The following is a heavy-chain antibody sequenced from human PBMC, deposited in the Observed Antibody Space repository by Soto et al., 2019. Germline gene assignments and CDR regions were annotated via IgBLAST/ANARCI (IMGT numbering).Heavy chain of an antibody. V-gene: IGHV5-51*01. Sequence: EVQLVQSGPEVTKPGESLKISCKASGYGFTTYWIAWVRQMPGKGLEWMGIIYPGDSDTKYSPSFQGQVPISADKSISTAFLQWSSLKASDTAMYYCARHGAGFDYWGQGTLVTVSS. D-gene: IGHD6-13*01. CDR1: GYGFTTYW. CDR3: ARHGAGFDY. CDR2: IYPGDSDT. J-gene: IGHJ4*02.